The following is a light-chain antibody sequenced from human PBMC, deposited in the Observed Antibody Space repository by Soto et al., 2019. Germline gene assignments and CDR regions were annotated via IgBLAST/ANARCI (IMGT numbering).Light chain of an antibody. CDR2: KAS. CDR1: QSISTW. CDR3: QQYNSYSPWT. J-gene: IGKJ1*01. V-gene: IGKV1-5*03. Sequence: DIQMTQSPFTLSASLGDRVTITCLASQSISTWLAWYRQKPGKAPKLLIYKASSLESGVPSRFSGSGSGTEFTLTINSLQPDDFATYYCQQYNSYSPWTFGQGTKVEIK.